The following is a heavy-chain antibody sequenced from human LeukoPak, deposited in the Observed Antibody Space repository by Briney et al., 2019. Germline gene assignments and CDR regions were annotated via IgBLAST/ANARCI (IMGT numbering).Heavy chain of an antibody. CDR3: ARLRRGY. Sequence: PGWPLRLSCAASGLTVTSNHMSWVRQAAGKGLEWVSLIKSDGTTEYADSVKGRFTISRDNSKNTLFLQMNSLRVEDTAVYYCARLRRGYWGRGTPVTVSS. CDR2: IKSDGTT. V-gene: IGHV3-53*01. CDR1: GLTVTSNH. J-gene: IGHJ4*02.